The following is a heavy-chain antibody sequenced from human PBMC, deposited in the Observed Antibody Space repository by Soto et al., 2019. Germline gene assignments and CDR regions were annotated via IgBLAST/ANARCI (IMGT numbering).Heavy chain of an antibody. J-gene: IGHJ4*02. V-gene: IGHV1-69*12. CDR1: GDTFNKFA. CDR2: LIPLFDTA. Sequence: QVQLVQSGAEVKMPGSSVKVSCKASGDTFNKFAFSWVRQAPGQGLEWMGALIPLFDTANYAQKFQGRVTLTADESTTTAYIELSRLRSEDTAVYYCAREQVTEGRLSGEDSWGQGTLVVVSS. D-gene: IGHD3-10*01. CDR3: AREQVTEGRLSGEDS.